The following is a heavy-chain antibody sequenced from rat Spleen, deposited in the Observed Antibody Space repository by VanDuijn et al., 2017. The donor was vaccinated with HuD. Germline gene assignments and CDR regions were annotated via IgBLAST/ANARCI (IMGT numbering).Heavy chain of an antibody. V-gene: IGHV2-63*01. CDR1: GFSLTSYH. Sequence: QVQLKESGPGLVQPSQTLSLICTVSGFSLTSYHVHWVRQSPGKGPEWMGRMYYDGDTAYNSAFKSRLSISRDTSKNQVFLKMSSLQTDDTGTYYCTRDPPGSSGVIDAWGQGASVTVSS. CDR2: MYYDGDT. J-gene: IGHJ4*01. CDR3: TRDPPGSSGVIDA. D-gene: IGHD5-1*01.